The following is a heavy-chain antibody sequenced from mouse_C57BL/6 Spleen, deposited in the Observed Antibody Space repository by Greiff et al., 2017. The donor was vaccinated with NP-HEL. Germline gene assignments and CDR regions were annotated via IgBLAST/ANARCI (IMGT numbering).Heavy chain of an antibody. CDR3: ARRPGRDAMDY. Sequence: QVQLQQPGTELVKPGASVKLSCKASGYTFTSYWMHWVKQRPGQGLEWIGNINPSNGGTNYIEKFKSKATLPVDKYSSTAYMQLSSLASEVSAVYYCARRPGRDAMDYWGQGTSVTVSS. CDR1: GYTFTSYW. J-gene: IGHJ4*01. CDR2: INPSNGGT. D-gene: IGHD3-3*01. V-gene: IGHV1-53*01.